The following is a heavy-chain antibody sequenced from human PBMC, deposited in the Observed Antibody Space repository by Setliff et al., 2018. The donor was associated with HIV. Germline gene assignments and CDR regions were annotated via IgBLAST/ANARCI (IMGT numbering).Heavy chain of an antibody. CDR3: ARGGWNYGVVNYYYYYMDV. D-gene: IGHD1-7*01. Sequence: ASVKVSCKTSGYMFIAYGMSWVRRAPGQGLEWRGWIGPYNGRTEYAQEFQGRVSLTIDTSASTAYMELRSLRSDDTAVYYCARGGWNYGVVNYYYYYMDVWGKGTTVTV. CDR2: IGPYNGRT. V-gene: IGHV1-18*01. CDR1: GYMFIAYG. J-gene: IGHJ6*03.